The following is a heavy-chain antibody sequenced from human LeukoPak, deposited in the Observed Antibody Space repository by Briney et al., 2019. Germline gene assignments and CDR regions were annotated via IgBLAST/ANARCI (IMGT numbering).Heavy chain of an antibody. D-gene: IGHD6-6*01. CDR3: AAGASSSSVDY. CDR1: GFTFTSSA. Sequence: SVKVTCKASGFTFTSSAMQWVRQARGQRLEWIGWIVVGSGNTNYAQKFQERVTITRDMSTSTAYMELRSLRSEDTAVYYCAAGASSSSVDYWGQGTLVTVSS. V-gene: IGHV1-58*02. J-gene: IGHJ4*02. CDR2: IVVGSGNT.